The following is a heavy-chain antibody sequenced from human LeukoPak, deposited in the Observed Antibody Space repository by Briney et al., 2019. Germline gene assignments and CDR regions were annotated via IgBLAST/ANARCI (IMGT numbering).Heavy chain of an antibody. Sequence: GGSLRLSCAASGFTFSSYSMNWVRQAPGKGLEWVSSISGSSTYIYYADSVKGRFTISRDNPKNSLYPQMNSLRAEDTAVYYCARDLRSSGWYYFDYWGQGTLVTVSS. J-gene: IGHJ4*02. D-gene: IGHD6-19*01. CDR1: GFTFSSYS. CDR2: ISGSSTYI. V-gene: IGHV3-21*01. CDR3: ARDLRSSGWYYFDY.